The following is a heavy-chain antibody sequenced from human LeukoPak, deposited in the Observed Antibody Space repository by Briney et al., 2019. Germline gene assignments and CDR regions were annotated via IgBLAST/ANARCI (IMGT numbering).Heavy chain of an antibody. J-gene: IGHJ4*02. V-gene: IGHV4-59*12. CDR3: ARDTRYYYDSSGYSHHFDY. Sequence: SETLSLTCTVSGGSISSYYWSWLRRPPGKGLEWLGYIYYSGSTYYNPSLKSRVTISVDTSKNQFSLKLSSVTAADTAVYYCARDTRYYYDSSGYSHHFDYWGQGTLVAVSS. CDR1: GGSISSYY. D-gene: IGHD3-22*01. CDR2: IYYSGST.